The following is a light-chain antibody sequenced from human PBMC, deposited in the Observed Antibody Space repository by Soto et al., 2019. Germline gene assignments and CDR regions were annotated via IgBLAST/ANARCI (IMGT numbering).Light chain of an antibody. CDR2: RAS. CDR3: QQYNSYSRT. J-gene: IGKJ1*01. Sequence: DIQMTQSPSTVSASVGDRVTITCRASQSINTWLAWYQQKPGKAPKILIYRASSLQTGVPSRFSGSGSGTEFTLTISSRQPDDFATYYCQQYNSYSRTFGQGPKVEIK. CDR1: QSINTW. V-gene: IGKV1-5*03.